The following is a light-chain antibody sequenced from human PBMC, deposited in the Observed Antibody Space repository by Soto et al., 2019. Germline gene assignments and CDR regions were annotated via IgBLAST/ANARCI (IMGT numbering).Light chain of an antibody. Sequence: SALTQPASVSGSPGQSITISCTGTSSDVGSYNLVSWYQQHPGKAPKLMIYEGSKRPSGVSNRLSGSKSGNTASLTISGLQAEDEADYYCCSYAGSSTFYVFGTGTKVTVL. CDR1: SSDVGSYNL. CDR3: CSYAGSSTFYV. J-gene: IGLJ1*01. CDR2: EGS. V-gene: IGLV2-23*01.